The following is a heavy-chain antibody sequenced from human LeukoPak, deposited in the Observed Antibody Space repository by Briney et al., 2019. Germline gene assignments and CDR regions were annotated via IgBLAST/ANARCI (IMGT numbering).Heavy chain of an antibody. Sequence: SETLSLTCTVSGGSISSGDYYWSWIRQPPGKGLEWIGYIYYSGSTYYNPSLKSRVTISVDTSKNQFSLKLSTVTAADTAVYYCARTTVTTSFDYWGQGTLVTVSS. CDR2: IYYSGST. D-gene: IGHD4-17*01. V-gene: IGHV4-30-4*08. CDR1: GGSISSGDYY. CDR3: ARTTVTTSFDY. J-gene: IGHJ4*02.